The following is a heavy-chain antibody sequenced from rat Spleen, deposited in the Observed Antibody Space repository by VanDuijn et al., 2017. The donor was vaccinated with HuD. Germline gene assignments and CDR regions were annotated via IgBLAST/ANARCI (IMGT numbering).Heavy chain of an antibody. CDR2: ISYDGSRT. Sequence: EVKLVESGGGLVQPGRSLKLSCAASGFTFNNYWMTWLRQAPGKGLEWVATISYDGSRTYYRDSVKGRFTISRDNGKSILYLEMDSLRSEDMATYYCIRQGYLRDWYFDFWGPGTMVTVSS. CDR3: IRQGYLRDWYFDF. D-gene: IGHD2-7*01. J-gene: IGHJ1*01. CDR1: GFTFNNYW. V-gene: IGHV5-29*01.